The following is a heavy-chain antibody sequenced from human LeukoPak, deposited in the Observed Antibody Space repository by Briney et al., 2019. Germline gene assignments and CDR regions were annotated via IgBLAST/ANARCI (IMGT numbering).Heavy chain of an antibody. CDR2: ISGSGGST. CDR1: GFTFSSYA. D-gene: IGHD3-3*01. CDR3: ARAWVRFLEWPLGY. J-gene: IGHJ4*02. Sequence: QAGGSLRLSCAASGFTFSSYAMSWVRQAPGKGLEWVSAISGSGGSTYYADSVKGRFTISRDNSKNTLYLQMNSLRAEDTAVYYCARAWVRFLEWPLGYWGQGTLVTVSS. V-gene: IGHV3-23*01.